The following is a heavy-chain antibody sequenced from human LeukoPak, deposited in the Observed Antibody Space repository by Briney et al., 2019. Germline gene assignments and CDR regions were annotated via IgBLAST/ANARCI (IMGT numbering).Heavy chain of an antibody. J-gene: IGHJ4*02. D-gene: IGHD6-13*01. CDR3: ARVRYSPDY. V-gene: IGHV3-48*01. CDR2: ISSSSSTI. CDR1: GFTFSSYA. Sequence: GGSLRLSCAASGFTFSSYAMNWVRQAPGKGLEWVSYISSSSSTIYYADSVKGRFTISRDNAKNSLYLQMDSLRAEDTAVYYCARVRYSPDYWGQGTLVTVSS.